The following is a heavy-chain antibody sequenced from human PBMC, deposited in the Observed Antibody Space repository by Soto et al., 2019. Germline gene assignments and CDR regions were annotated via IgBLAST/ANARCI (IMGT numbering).Heavy chain of an antibody. Sequence: GGSLRLSCAASGFTFSNAWMNWVRQAPGKGLEWVGRIKSKTDGGTTDYPEPVKGKFTISRHDSKNTLYLQMNSLKTEDTAVYYCTTDLIWFGDPYYFDYWGQGTLVTVSS. V-gene: IGHV3-15*07. CDR3: TTDLIWFGDPYYFDY. CDR1: GFTFSNAW. CDR2: IKSKTDGGTT. D-gene: IGHD3-10*01. J-gene: IGHJ4*02.